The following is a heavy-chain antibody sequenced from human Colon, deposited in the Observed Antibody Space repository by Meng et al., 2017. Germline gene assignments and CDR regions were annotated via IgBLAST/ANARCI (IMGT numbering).Heavy chain of an antibody. V-gene: IGHV1-2*02. CDR1: GYTFTGYY. CDR3: ARDTGYKDF. Sequence: QWQLVQSGAEVKRPGASVKVSCKASGYTFTGYYIHWVRQAPRQGLEWLGWMDPNSGGTNYAQKFQGRVTMTRDTSITTAYMDLSGLTSDDTAVYYCARDTGYKDFWGQGTLVTVSS. D-gene: IGHD5-24*01. J-gene: IGHJ4*02. CDR2: MDPNSGGT.